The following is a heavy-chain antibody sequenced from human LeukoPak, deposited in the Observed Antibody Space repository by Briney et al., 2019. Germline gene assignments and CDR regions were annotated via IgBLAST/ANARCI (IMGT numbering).Heavy chain of an antibody. V-gene: IGHV4-59*01. CDR2: IYYSGST. CDR1: SGSISSYY. CDR3: ARDRNDLGEPDAFDI. D-gene: IGHD3-10*01. Sequence: SETLSLTCTVSSGSISSYYWSWIRQPPGKGLEWIGYIYYSGSTNYNPSLKSRVAISVDTSKNQFSLKLSSVTAADTAVYYCARDRNDLGEPDAFDIWGQGTMVTVSS. J-gene: IGHJ3*02.